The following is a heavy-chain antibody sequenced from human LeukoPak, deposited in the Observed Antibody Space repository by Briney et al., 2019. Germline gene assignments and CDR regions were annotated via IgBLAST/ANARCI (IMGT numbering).Heavy chain of an antibody. V-gene: IGHV1-8*01. CDR2: MNLNSGNT. CDR1: GYTFTSYD. Sequence: ASVKVSCKASGYTFTSYDINWVRQATGQGLEWMGWMNLNSGNTGYAQKFQGRVTMTRNTSISTAYMELSSLRSEDTAVYYCARGEGDSSSWYYHYYYGMDVWGQGTTVTVSS. J-gene: IGHJ6*02. D-gene: IGHD6-13*01. CDR3: ARGEGDSSSWYYHYYYGMDV.